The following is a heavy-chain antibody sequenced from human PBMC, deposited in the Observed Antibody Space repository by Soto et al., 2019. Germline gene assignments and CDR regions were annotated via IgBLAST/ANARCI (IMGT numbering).Heavy chain of an antibody. V-gene: IGHV3-21*01. CDR3: ARSSYGDYGHWYFDL. Sequence: EVQLVESGGGLVKPGGSLRLSYAASGFTFSSYSMNWVRQAPGKGLEWVSSISSSSSYIYYADSVKGRFTISRDNAKNSLYLQMNSLRAEDTAVYYCARSSYGDYGHWYFDLWGRGTLVTVSS. CDR1: GFTFSSYS. D-gene: IGHD4-17*01. CDR2: ISSSSSYI. J-gene: IGHJ2*01.